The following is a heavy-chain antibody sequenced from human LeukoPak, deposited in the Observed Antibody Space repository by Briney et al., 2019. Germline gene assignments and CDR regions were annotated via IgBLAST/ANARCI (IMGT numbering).Heavy chain of an antibody. CDR2: IYRGGST. Sequence: GGSLRLSCAASGFTVSSNYMSWVRQAPGKGLEWVSVIYRGGSTDYGDSVQGRFTISSDNSKTTLYLQMNSLRAEDTAIYYCARIFYYGSGNNWFDPWGQGTLVTVSS. J-gene: IGHJ5*02. V-gene: IGHV3-53*01. D-gene: IGHD3-10*01. CDR1: GFTVSSNY. CDR3: ARIFYYGSGNNWFDP.